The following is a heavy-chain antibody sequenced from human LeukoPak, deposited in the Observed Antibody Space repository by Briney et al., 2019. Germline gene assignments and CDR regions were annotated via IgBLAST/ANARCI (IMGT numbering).Heavy chain of an antibody. Sequence: PGKSLRLSCVASGLTFSSYGMHWVRQAPGKGLEWVAVIWYDGSNKYYADSVKGRFTISRDDSKNTLYLQMNSLRAEDTAVYYCARALHFEGFGPFDYWGQGTLVTASS. CDR1: GLTFSSYG. CDR2: IWYDGSNK. J-gene: IGHJ4*02. V-gene: IGHV3-33*01. CDR3: ARALHFEGFGPFDY. D-gene: IGHD3-16*01.